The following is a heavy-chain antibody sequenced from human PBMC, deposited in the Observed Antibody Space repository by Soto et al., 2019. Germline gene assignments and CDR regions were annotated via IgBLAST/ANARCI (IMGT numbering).Heavy chain of an antibody. D-gene: IGHD6-19*01. V-gene: IGHV3-21*01. CDR1: GFTFSNYT. CDR3: ARDLKVAASNSYFYYGMDG. J-gene: IGHJ6*02. Sequence: EVQLVESGGGLVKPGGSLRLSCAASGFTFSNYTMEWVRQAPGKGLDWLSSISRSSTNIFYADSVKGRFTVSRDNANNVLYLQINRLSAEDTAIYYCARDLKVAASNSYFYYGMDGWGQGTTVTVSS. CDR2: ISRSSTNI.